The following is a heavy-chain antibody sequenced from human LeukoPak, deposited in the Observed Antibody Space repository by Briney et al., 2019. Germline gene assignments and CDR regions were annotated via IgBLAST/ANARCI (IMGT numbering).Heavy chain of an antibody. V-gene: IGHV3-21*01. CDR2: ISSSSSYI. J-gene: IGHJ3*02. CDR1: GFPFSSFE. D-gene: IGHD3-22*01. CDR3: ARGYDSSGYDAFDI. Sequence: TGGSLRLSCAASGFPFSSFEMNWVRQAPGKGLEWVSSISSSSSYIYYADSVKGRFTISRDNAKNSLYLQMNSLRAEDTAVYYCARGYDSSGYDAFDIWGQGTMVTVSS.